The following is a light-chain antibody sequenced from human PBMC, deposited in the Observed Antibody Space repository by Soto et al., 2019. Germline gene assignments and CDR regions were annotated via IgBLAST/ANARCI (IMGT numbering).Light chain of an antibody. CDR1: SNDVGGYNY. Sequence: QSVLTQPRSVSGSPGQSVTISCTGTSNDVGGYNYVSWFQQQPGKVPKLMVYDVSYRPSGVPDRFSGSKSGNTASLTISGLQADDEGDYYCCSYAGTYWVFGGGTKLTVL. V-gene: IGLV2-11*01. CDR3: CSYAGTYWV. CDR2: DVS. J-gene: IGLJ3*02.